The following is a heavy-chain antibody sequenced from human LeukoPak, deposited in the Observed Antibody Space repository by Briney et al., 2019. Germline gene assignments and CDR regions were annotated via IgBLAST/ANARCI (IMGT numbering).Heavy chain of an antibody. Sequence: ASVKVSCKASGYTFTSYGISWVRQAPGQGLEWMGWISAYNGNTNYAQKLQGRVTMTTDTSTSTAYIELRSLRSDDTAVYYCARDYSSSWYYFDHWGQGTLVTVSS. J-gene: IGHJ4*02. V-gene: IGHV1-18*01. CDR3: ARDYSSSWYYFDH. CDR2: ISAYNGNT. D-gene: IGHD6-13*01. CDR1: GYTFTSYG.